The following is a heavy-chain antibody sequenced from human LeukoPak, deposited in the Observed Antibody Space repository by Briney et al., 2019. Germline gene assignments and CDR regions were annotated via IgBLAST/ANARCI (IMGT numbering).Heavy chain of an antibody. V-gene: IGHV3-33*01. J-gene: IGHJ4*02. D-gene: IGHD5-18*01. CDR1: GFTFSSYG. CDR2: IWYDGSNK. Sequence: GGSLRLSCAASGFTFSSYGMHWVRQAPGKGLEWVAVIWYDGSNKYYADSVKGRFTISRDNSKNTLYLQMNSLRAEDTAVYYCARDVNGYRYGHPNPGYWGQGTLVTVSS. CDR3: ARDVNGYRYGHPNPGY.